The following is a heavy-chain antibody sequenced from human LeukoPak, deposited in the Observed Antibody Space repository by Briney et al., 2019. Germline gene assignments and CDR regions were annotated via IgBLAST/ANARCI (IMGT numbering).Heavy chain of an antibody. V-gene: IGHV4-59*01. CDR1: GGSISSYY. CDR2: IYYSGST. D-gene: IGHD3-22*01. CDR3: AGASYDSSGVH. Sequence: PSETLSLTCTVSGGSISSYYWSWIRQPPGKGLEGSGDIYYSGSTNYNPSLKSRVTISVDTSKNQFSLKLSSVTAADTAVYYCAGASYDSSGVHWGQGTLVTVSS. J-gene: IGHJ4*02.